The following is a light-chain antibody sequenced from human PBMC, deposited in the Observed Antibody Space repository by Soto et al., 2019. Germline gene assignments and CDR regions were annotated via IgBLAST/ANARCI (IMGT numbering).Light chain of an antibody. CDR2: AAS. CDR1: QVISSY. J-gene: IGKJ1*01. CDR3: QQYYSYPWT. V-gene: IGKV1-8*01. Sequence: AIRMNHSPSSLSANTKDRVTITCRASQVISSYLAWYQQKPGKAHKLLIYAASTLQSGVPSRFSGSGSGTDFTLTISCLQSEDFATYYSQQYYSYPWTFCQGT.